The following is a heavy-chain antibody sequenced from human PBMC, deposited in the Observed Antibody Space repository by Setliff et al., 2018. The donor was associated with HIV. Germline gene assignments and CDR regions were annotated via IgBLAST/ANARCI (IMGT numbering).Heavy chain of an antibody. CDR2: VAGNAVNT. Sequence: GGSLRLSCAASGFTFSSYWMSWVRQAPGKGLEWVSTVAGNAVNTYHADSVKGRFTISRDNSNNMLHLQMNSLRVEDTAIYYCARGRVESFWSDLIPSDYWGQGTLVTVSS. D-gene: IGHD3-3*01. CDR3: ARGRVESFWSDLIPSDY. V-gene: IGHV3-23*01. J-gene: IGHJ4*02. CDR1: GFTFSSYW.